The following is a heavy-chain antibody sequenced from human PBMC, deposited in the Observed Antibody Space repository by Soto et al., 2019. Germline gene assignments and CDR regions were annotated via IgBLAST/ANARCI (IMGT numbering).Heavy chain of an antibody. D-gene: IGHD3-22*01. J-gene: IGHJ4*02. Sequence: QVQLVQSGAEVKKPGSSVKVSCKASGGTFSSYAISWVRQAPGQGLEWMGGIIPIFGTANHAQKFQGRVTIIADESTSTVYMELSSLRSEDTAMYYCARGWGYDSNDYYYAYGGQGTLVSVSS. V-gene: IGHV1-69*01. CDR3: ARGWGYDSNDYYYAY. CDR2: IIPIFGTA. CDR1: GGTFSSYA.